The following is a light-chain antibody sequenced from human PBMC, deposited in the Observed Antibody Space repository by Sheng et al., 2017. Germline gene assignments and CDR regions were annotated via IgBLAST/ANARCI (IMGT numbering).Light chain of an antibody. CDR2: SAS. Sequence: EVVLTQSPATLSVSPGERATLSCRASQSISTYLAWYQQKPGQAPRLLIYSASTRATGIPARFSGSGSGTDFTLTISSLEPEDFAVYYCQQRSNWPPTFGQGTRLEIK. J-gene: IGKJ5*01. CDR3: QQRSNWPPT. V-gene: IGKV3-11*01. CDR1: QSISTY.